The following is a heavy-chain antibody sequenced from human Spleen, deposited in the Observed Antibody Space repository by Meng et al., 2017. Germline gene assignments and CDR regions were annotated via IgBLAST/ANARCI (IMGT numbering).Heavy chain of an antibody. CDR3: AREYGGYEPFDY. D-gene: IGHD5-12*01. CDR1: GYTITGYY. V-gene: IGHV1-2*06. Sequence: QVQLVPAGAEVRKPGASVKVYCKTSGYTITGYYIHWVRQAPGQGLEWMGRIDPDSGGTNSAQKFQGRVTMTRDTSISTAYMELSSLRSDDTAVYYCAREYGGYEPFDYWGQGTLVTVSS. CDR2: IDPDSGGT. J-gene: IGHJ4*02.